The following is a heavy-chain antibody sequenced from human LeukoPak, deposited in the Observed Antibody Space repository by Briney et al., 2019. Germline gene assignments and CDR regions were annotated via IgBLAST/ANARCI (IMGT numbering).Heavy chain of an antibody. V-gene: IGHV3-20*04. J-gene: IGHJ6*03. CDR3: ARYSNRWAYYYYMDV. CDR1: GFTFDDYG. Sequence: GGSLRLSCAAAGFTFDDYGMSWVGQAPGKGLEWGSGINWNGGSTVYADSGKGRFTISRDNGKNSLYLQMNSLRAEDTALYYCARYSNRWAYYYYMDVWGKGTTVTVSS. D-gene: IGHD4-11*01. CDR2: INWNGGST.